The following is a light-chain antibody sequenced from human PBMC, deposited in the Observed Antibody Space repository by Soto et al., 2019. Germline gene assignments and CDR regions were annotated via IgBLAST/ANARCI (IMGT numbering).Light chain of an antibody. Sequence: EIVMTQSPVTLSVSPGERATLSCRASQSVSGNLAWYQQKPGQAPRLLIYGVSARATGIPARFSGSGFGTEFTLTISGLQSEDFALYYCQQYNFWPETFGQGTKVDIK. CDR1: QSVSGN. CDR2: GVS. J-gene: IGKJ1*01. CDR3: QQYNFWPET. V-gene: IGKV3-15*01.